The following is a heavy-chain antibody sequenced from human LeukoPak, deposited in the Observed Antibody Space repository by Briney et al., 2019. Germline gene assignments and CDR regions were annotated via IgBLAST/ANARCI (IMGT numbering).Heavy chain of an antibody. D-gene: IGHD6-19*01. CDR2: VFHSGST. CDR1: GGSITSYY. CDR3: TRPYSSGWYGTFSI. J-gene: IGHJ3*02. V-gene: IGHV4-59*01. Sequence: PSETLSLTCTVSGGSITSYYWSWIRQPPGKGLEWIGHVFHSGSTNYNLSLKSRVTISVDTSKNQFSLKLSSVTAADTAVYYCTRPYSSGWYGTFSIWGQGTMVTVSS.